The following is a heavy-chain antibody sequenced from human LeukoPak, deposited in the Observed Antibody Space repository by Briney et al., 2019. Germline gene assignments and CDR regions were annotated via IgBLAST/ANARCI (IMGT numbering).Heavy chain of an antibody. V-gene: IGHV1-18*01. J-gene: IGHJ4*02. CDR2: ISAYNGNT. D-gene: IGHD2-8*01. Sequence: GESLKISCKGSGYSFTSYGISWVRQAPGQGLEWMGWISAYNGNTNYAQKLQGRVIMTTDTSTSTAYMELRSLRSDDTAVYYCARDRGIVLMVYAGFDYWGQGTLVTVSS. CDR3: ARDRGIVLMVYAGFDY. CDR1: GYSFTSYG.